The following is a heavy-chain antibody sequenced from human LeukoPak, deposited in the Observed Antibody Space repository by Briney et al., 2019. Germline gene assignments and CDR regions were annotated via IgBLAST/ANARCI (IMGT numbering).Heavy chain of an antibody. Sequence: SETLSLTCAVYGGSFSGYYWSWIRQPPGKGLEWIGEINHSGSTNYNPSLKSRVTISVDTSKNQFSLKLSSVTAADTAVYYCARDLSPVARASPMGYWGQGTLVTVSS. CDR2: INHSGST. V-gene: IGHV4-34*01. CDR3: ARDLSPVARASPMGY. J-gene: IGHJ4*02. CDR1: GGSFSGYY. D-gene: IGHD3-10*01.